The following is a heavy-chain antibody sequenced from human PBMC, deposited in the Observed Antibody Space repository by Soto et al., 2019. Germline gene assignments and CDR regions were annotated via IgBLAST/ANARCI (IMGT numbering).Heavy chain of an antibody. CDR1: GGSFSGYY. Sequence: QVQLQQWGAGPLRPLETLSLTCGVSGGSFSGYYWAWIRQSPGKGLEWIGEINDRGAINYNPSLKSLVSISVDTSKNHYSLYLRSVTAADTAVYYCARESHDSLTGPPWVGYFARWGRGTLVTVSS. J-gene: IGHJ2*01. CDR3: ARESHDSLTGPPWVGYFAR. V-gene: IGHV4-34*01. CDR2: INDRGAI. D-gene: IGHD3-9*01.